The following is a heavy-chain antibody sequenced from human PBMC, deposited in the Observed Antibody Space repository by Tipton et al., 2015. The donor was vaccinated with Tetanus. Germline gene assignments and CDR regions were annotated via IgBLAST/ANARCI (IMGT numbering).Heavy chain of an antibody. J-gene: IGHJ4*02. V-gene: IGHV1-69*06. CDR3: ARDGGSYYTDC. Sequence: QSGAEVKKPGSSVKVSCKAAGGAFIKYAFSWVRQAPGQGLEWMGGIIPISDTANYAQQFQGRVIITADKFTSTVYMELGSLRSEDTAVYYCARDGGSYYTDCWGQGTLVTVSS. CDR1: GGAFIKYA. D-gene: IGHD1-26*01. CDR2: IIPISDTA.